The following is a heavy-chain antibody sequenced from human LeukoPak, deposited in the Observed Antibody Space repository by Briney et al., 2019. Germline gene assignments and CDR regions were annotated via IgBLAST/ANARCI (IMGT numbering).Heavy chain of an antibody. V-gene: IGHV4-31*03. D-gene: IGHD2-2*01. Sequence: SETLSLTCTVSGGSISSGGYYWSWIRQHPGKGLEWIGYIYYSGSTYYNPSLKSRVTISVDTSKNQFSLKLSSVTAADTAVYYCARGGYCSSTSCLPLDYWGQGTLVTVSS. J-gene: IGHJ4*02. CDR2: IYYSGST. CDR3: ARGGYCSSTSCLPLDY. CDR1: GGSISSGGYY.